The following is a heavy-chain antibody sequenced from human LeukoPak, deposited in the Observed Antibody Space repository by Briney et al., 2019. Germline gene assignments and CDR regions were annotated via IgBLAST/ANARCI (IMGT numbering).Heavy chain of an antibody. V-gene: IGHV1-2*02. CDR2: INPNSGGT. Sequence: ASVKVSCKASAYTFTDYYMHWVRQAPGQGLEWMGWINPNSGGTNYAQKFQGRVTITTDESTSTAYMELSSLRSEDTAVYYCARVGRRNDGYDYWGQGTLVTVSS. D-gene: IGHD1-1*01. CDR1: AYTFTDYY. CDR3: ARVGRRNDGYDY. J-gene: IGHJ4*02.